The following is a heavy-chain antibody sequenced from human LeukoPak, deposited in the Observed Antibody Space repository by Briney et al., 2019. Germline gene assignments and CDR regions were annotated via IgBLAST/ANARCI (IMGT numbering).Heavy chain of an antibody. J-gene: IGHJ6*03. CDR2: ISSSSSYI. CDR3: AREGIVVVPAAHYYYYYYMDV. CDR1: GFTFGSYS. V-gene: IGHV3-21*01. D-gene: IGHD2-2*01. Sequence: GGSLRLSCAAAGFTFGSYSMNWVRQAPGEGLEWVSSISSSSSYIYYADSVKGRFTISRDNAKNSLYLQMNSLRAEDTAVYYCAREGIVVVPAAHYYYYYYMDVWGKGTTVTVSS.